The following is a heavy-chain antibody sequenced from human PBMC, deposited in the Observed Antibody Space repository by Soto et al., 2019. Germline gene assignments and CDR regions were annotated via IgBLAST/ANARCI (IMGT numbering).Heavy chain of an antibody. CDR2: IKEDGSEK. V-gene: IGHV3-7*01. J-gene: IGHJ4*02. D-gene: IGHD3-10*01. CDR1: GLTFSNYW. Sequence: EVQLVESGGGLVQPGGSLRLSCAASGLTFSNYWMSWARQAPGKGLEWVANIKEDGSEKYYVDSVKGRLTISRDNAKNSLYLQMNSLRAEDTAVFYCAVGREVRGVTWGNFDYWGQGTLVTVSS. CDR3: AVGREVRGVTWGNFDY.